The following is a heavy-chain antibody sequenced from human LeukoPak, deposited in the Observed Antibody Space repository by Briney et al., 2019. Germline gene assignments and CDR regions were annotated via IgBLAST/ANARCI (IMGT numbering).Heavy chain of an antibody. CDR2: INHSGST. Sequence: SETLSLTCAVYGGSFSGYYWSWIRQPSGKGLEWIGEINHSGSTNYNPSLKSRVTISVDTSKNQFSLKLSSVTAADTAVYYCARSSIAAAGVDYWGQGTLVTVSS. CDR1: GGSFSGYY. CDR3: ARSSIAAAGVDY. J-gene: IGHJ4*02. D-gene: IGHD6-13*01. V-gene: IGHV4-34*01.